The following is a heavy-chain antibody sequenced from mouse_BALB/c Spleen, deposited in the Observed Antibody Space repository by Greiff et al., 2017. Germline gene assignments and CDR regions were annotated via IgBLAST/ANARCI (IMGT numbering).Heavy chain of an antibody. V-gene: IGHV14-4*02. J-gene: IGHJ2*01. CDR2: IDPENGDT. Sequence: VQLQQSGAELVRSGASVKLSCTASGFNIKDYYMHWVKQRPEQGLEWIGWIDPENGDTEYAPKFQGKATMTADTSSNTAYLQLSSLTSEDTAVYYCNADGNYGDDDWGQGTTLTVSS. CDR1: GFNIKDYY. CDR3: NADGNYGDDD. D-gene: IGHD2-1*01.